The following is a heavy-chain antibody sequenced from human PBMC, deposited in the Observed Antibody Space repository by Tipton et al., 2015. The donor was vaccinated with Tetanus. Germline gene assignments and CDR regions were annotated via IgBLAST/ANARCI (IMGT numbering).Heavy chain of an antibody. V-gene: IGHV4-30-4*08. CDR2: IYYSGST. Sequence: LRLSCTVSGGSISSSSYYWGWIRQPPGKGLEWIGYIYYSGSTYYNPSLKSRVTISVDTSKNQFSLKLSSVTAADTAVYYCAREKSGSSWGQGTLVTVSS. CDR1: GGSISSSSYY. CDR3: AREKSGSS. J-gene: IGHJ5*02. D-gene: IGHD6-25*01.